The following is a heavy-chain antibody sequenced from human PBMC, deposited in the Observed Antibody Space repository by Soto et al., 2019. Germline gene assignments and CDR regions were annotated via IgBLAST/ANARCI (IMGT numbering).Heavy chain of an antibody. V-gene: IGHV1-8*01. CDR1: GDTYSNYY. CDR3: VRGLRKEIFGVSVTD. J-gene: IGHJ4*02. CDR2: MSPKSGKT. Sequence: SVKLTSKAPGDTYSNYYIDWARQSTRQGLEWMGWMSPKSGKTGYAQKFQGRVSMTTTTSINTAYMELSSLTSEDTALYYCVRGLRKEIFGVSVTDWGKGTLVTVSS. D-gene: IGHD3-3*01.